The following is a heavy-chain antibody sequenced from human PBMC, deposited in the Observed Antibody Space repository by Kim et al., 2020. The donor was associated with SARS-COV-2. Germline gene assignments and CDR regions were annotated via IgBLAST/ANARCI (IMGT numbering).Heavy chain of an antibody. V-gene: IGHV1-18*01. CDR1: GYTFTNYG. Sequence: ASVKVSCKATGYTFTNYGISWVRQAPGQGLEWMGWISGYNGDTNYAQSLQDRVTMTTDTSTSTAYMELRSLRSDDTAAYYCARDYFCSNGACSACFAPWG. J-gene: IGHJ5*02. CDR3: ARDYFCSNGACSACFAP. CDR2: ISGYNGDT. D-gene: IGHD2-8*01.